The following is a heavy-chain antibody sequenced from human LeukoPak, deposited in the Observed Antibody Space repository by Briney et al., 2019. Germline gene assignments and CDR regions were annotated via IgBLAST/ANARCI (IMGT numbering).Heavy chain of an antibody. CDR3: ESGGLPLDYYYYMDV. V-gene: IGHV4-39*01. J-gene: IGHJ6*03. D-gene: IGHD3-16*01. CDR1: GGSISSSSYY. CDR2: IYYSGST. Sequence: SETLSLTCTVSGGSISSSSYYWGWIRQPPGKGLEWIGSIYYSGSTYYNPSLKSRVTISVDTSKNQFSLKLSSVTAADTAVYYCESGGLPLDYYYYMDVWGKGTTVTVSS.